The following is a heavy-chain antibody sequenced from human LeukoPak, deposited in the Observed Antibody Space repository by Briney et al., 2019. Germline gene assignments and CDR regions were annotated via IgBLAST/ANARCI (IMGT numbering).Heavy chain of an antibody. Sequence: SETLSLTCTVSGGSISSSSYYWGWIRQPPGKGLEWIGSIYYSGCTSYNPSLKSRVTISVDTSKNQFSLKLSSVTAADTAVYYCARTTGGDSIAAAGMEPFDYWGQGTLVTVSS. D-gene: IGHD6-13*01. CDR2: IYYSGCT. J-gene: IGHJ4*02. V-gene: IGHV4-39*01. CDR3: ARTTGGDSIAAAGMEPFDY. CDR1: GGSISSSSYY.